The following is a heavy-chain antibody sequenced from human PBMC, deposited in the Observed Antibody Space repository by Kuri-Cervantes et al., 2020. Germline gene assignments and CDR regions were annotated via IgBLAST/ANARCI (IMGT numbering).Heavy chain of an antibody. CDR3: AKDLGSMFGGVIDSINLFDY. J-gene: IGHJ4*02. CDR1: GFTFSDYY. Sequence: GGSLRLSCAASGFTFSDYYMSWIRQAPGKGLEWVSYISSSGSTIYYADSVKGRFTISRDNSKNMVYLEMKSLRAEDTAIYYCAKDLGSMFGGVIDSINLFDYWGQGTLVTVSS. CDR2: ISSSGSTI. V-gene: IGHV3-11*01. D-gene: IGHD3-16*02.